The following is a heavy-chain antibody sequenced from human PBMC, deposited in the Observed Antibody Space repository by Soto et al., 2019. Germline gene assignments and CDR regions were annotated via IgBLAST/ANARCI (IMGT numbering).Heavy chain of an antibody. CDR3: ARGSFSSSSSWFDP. CDR2: IYYSGRT. V-gene: IGHV4-31*03. J-gene: IGHJ5*02. D-gene: IGHD6-6*01. Sequence: SETLSLTCSVSGGSINSGGYYWTWIRQHPGKGLEWIGYIYYSGRTYYNPSLHSRVSIAVDTTENQFSLKLTSVTAADTSVYYCARGSFSSSSSWFDPWGRGTLVTVSS. CDR1: GGSINSGGYY.